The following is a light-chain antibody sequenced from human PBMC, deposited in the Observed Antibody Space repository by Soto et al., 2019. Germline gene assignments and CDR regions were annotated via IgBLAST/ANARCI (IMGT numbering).Light chain of an antibody. CDR3: QQSYNSPPWT. V-gene: IGKV1-39*01. CDR1: QTISTS. Sequence: DIQMTQSPSSLSASVLYRVTISCLASQTISTSLNWYQQKPGTAPRLLIYRASSVKSGVPPRFSGSGSGRDFTLTISSLRPEDIATYFCQQSYNSPPWTFGQGTKVDI. CDR2: RAS. J-gene: IGKJ1*01.